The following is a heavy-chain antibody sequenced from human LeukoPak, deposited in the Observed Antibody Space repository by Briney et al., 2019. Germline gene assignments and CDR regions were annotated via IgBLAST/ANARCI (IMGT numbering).Heavy chain of an antibody. J-gene: IGHJ6*03. CDR2: IIPIFGTA. CDR1: GGTFSSYA. D-gene: IGHD2-2*02. Sequence: SVKVSCKASGGTFSSYAISWVRQAPGQGLEGMGGIIPIFGTANYAQKFQGRVTITTDESTSTAYMELSSLRSEDTAVYYCARGDIVVVPAAIRADYYYYYMDVWGKGTTVTVSS. CDR3: ARGDIVVVPAAIRADYYYYYMDV. V-gene: IGHV1-69*05.